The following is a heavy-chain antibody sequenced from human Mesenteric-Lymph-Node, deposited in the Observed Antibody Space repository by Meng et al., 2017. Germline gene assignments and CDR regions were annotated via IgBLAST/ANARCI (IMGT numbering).Heavy chain of an antibody. J-gene: IGHJ4*02. Sequence: VFLVESGGGLDQPGWSLGLSCAVSGFTFSTSGMSWVRQAPGKGLEWVSVFTAGGITYYADSVKGRFTVSRDNSKNMLYLQINTLRAEDTAVYYCAKILSDYWGQGTLVTVSS. V-gene: IGHV3-23*04. D-gene: IGHD2-15*01. CDR1: GFTFSTSG. CDR3: AKILSDY. CDR2: FTAGGIT.